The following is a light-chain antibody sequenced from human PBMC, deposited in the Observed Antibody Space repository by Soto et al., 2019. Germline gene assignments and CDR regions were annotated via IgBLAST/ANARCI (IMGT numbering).Light chain of an antibody. V-gene: IGLV2-8*01. CDR2: EVS. J-gene: IGLJ1*01. CDR3: SSYAGNTKGV. CDR1: SSDVGGYDY. Sequence: QSALTQPPSASGSPGQSVTISCTGTSSDVGGYDYVSWYQQHPGKAPKLMIFEVSKRPSGVPDRFSGSKSGNTASLTVSGLQAGDEADYYCSSYAGNTKGVFGTGTKVTVL.